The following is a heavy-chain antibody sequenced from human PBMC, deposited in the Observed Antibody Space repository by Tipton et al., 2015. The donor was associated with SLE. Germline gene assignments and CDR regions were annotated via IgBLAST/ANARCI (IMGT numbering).Heavy chain of an antibody. CDR1: GGSFSGYY. J-gene: IGHJ4*02. CDR3: ARSYYASSGYNSFDF. D-gene: IGHD3-22*01. CDR2: INHSGST. V-gene: IGHV4-34*01. Sequence: TLSLTCAVYGGSFSGYYWGWIRQPPGKGLEWIGEINHSGSTNYNPSLKSRVTISVDTSKNQFSLKLSSVTAADTAVYYCARSYYASSGYNSFDFWGQGTLVAVSS.